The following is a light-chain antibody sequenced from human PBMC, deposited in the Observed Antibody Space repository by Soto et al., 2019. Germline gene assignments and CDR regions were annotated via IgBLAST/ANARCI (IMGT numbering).Light chain of an antibody. J-gene: IGLJ1*01. CDR2: EVT. V-gene: IGLV2-14*01. CDR1: SGDVGGYNF. CDR3: SSYTSSNTYV. Sequence: QSALTQPASVSGSPGQSITISCTGTSGDVGGYNFVSWYQQHPGKAPKLIIYEVTNRPSGVSNRFSGSKSGNTASLIISGLQAEDEADYYCSSYTSSNTYVFGTGTKLTVL.